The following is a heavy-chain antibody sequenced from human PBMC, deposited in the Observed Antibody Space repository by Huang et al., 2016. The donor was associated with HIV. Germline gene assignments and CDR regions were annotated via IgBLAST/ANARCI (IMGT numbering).Heavy chain of an antibody. Sequence: QVQLVQSGAEVKKPGASVKVSCKPSGYTFADYFIHWVRQAPGQGLEWMAWLNPKNGANNDAQKFLGRVTVTGDTSINTAYMEFSGLTSDDTANYYCTRDGVAPDEEFDYWGQGTLIIVSS. V-gene: IGHV1-2*02. J-gene: IGHJ4*02. CDR3: TRDGVAPDEEFDY. CDR2: LNPKNGAN. CDR1: GYTFADYF. D-gene: IGHD5-12*01.